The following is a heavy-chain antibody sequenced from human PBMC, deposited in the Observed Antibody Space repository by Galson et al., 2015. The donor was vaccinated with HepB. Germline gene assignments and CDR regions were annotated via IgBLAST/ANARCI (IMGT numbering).Heavy chain of an antibody. CDR1: GFTFSSYG. J-gene: IGHJ4*02. Sequence: SLRLSCAASGFTFSSYGMHWVRQAPGKGLEWVTIISYDGSNKYYADSVKGRFTISRDNSKNTLYLQMNSLRAEDTAVYYCAKDGPYCSSTSCPFDYWGQGTLVTVSS. CDR2: ISYDGSNK. V-gene: IGHV3-30*18. D-gene: IGHD2-2*01. CDR3: AKDGPYCSSTSCPFDY.